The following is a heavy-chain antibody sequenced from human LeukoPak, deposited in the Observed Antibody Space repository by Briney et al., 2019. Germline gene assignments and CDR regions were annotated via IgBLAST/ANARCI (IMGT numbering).Heavy chain of an antibody. CDR1: GFTFSSYA. D-gene: IGHD2-15*01. CDR2: ISYDGSNK. J-gene: IGHJ2*01. CDR3: AREGSEGGGTGYCSGGSCGWYFDL. Sequence: GGSLRLSCAASGFTFSSYAMHWVRQAPGKGLEWVAVISYDGSNKYYADSVKGRFTISRDNSKNTLYLQMNSLRAEDTAVYYCAREGSEGGGTGYCSGGSCGWYFDLWGRGTLVTVSS. V-gene: IGHV3-30*14.